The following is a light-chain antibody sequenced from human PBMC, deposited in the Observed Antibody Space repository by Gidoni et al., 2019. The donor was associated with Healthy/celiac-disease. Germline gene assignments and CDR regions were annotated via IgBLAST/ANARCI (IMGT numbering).Light chain of an antibody. Sequence: DIQMTQSPSSLSASVGDRVTITCQASQDISNSLNWYQQKPGKAPKLLIYDASNLETGVPSRFSGSGSGTDFTFTISSLQPEDIATYYCQQYDNLPWTFGQGTKVEI. V-gene: IGKV1-33*01. CDR3: QQYDNLPWT. CDR1: QDISNS. J-gene: IGKJ1*01. CDR2: DAS.